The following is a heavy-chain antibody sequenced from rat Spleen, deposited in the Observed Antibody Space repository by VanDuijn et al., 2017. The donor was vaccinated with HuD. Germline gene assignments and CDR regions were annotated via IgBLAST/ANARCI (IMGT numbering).Heavy chain of an antibody. CDR2: IWCGGGT. J-gene: IGHJ2*01. V-gene: IGHV2-15*01. CDR1: GFSLTSNS. D-gene: IGHD1-9*01. Sequence: QVQLKESGPGLVQPSQTLSLTCTVSGFSLTSNSVSWVRQPPGKGLEWMGAIWCGGGTDYNSALKTRLSISRDTSKSQVLLKMNSLQTEDSAMYFCARERLTYYGYNPYYFDYWGQGVMVTVSS. CDR3: ARERLTYYGYNPYYFDY.